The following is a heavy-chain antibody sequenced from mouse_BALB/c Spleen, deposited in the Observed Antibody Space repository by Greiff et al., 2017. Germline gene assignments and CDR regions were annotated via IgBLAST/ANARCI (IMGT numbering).Heavy chain of an antibody. J-gene: IGHJ4*01. CDR2: IDPENGDT. Sequence: EVQLQQSGAELVRSGASVKLSCTASGFNIKDYYMHWVKQRPEQGLEWIGWIDPENGDTEYAPKFQGKATMTADTSSNTAYLQLSSLTSEDTAVYYCNLYHYAMDYWGQGTSVTVSS. CDR3: NLYHYAMDY. V-gene: IGHV14-4*02. CDR1: GFNIKDYY. D-gene: IGHD2-3*01.